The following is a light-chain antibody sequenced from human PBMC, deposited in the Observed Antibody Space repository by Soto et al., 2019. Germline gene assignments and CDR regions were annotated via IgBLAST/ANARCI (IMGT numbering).Light chain of an antibody. Sequence: QSVLTQPASVSGSPGQSITISCTGTSSDVGTYNLVSWHQHHPGKAPKLIIYEGSKRPSGVSNRFSGSKSGNTDSLTISGLQAEDEADYYCCSFAVGSTLVFGGGTKLTVL. J-gene: IGLJ2*01. CDR3: CSFAVGSTLV. CDR2: EGS. CDR1: SSDVGTYNL. V-gene: IGLV2-23*01.